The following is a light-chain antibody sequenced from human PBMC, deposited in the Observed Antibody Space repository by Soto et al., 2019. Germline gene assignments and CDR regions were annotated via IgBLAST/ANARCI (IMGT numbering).Light chain of an antibody. V-gene: IGKV3-11*01. Sequence: EIVLTQSPATLSLSPGERAILSCRASQSVSTFLAWFQQKPGQPPRLLIYNASNRTTGIPARFSGSGSGTDFTITISSLEPEDFEVYYCQQRGEWHPITFGQGTRLEIK. CDR1: QSVSTF. CDR2: NAS. J-gene: IGKJ5*01. CDR3: QQRGEWHPIT.